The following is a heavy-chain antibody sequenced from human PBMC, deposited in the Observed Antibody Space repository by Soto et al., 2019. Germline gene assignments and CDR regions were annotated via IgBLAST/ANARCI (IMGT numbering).Heavy chain of an antibody. CDR1: GFTFSNAW. J-gene: IGHJ6*03. D-gene: IGHD6-13*01. CDR2: IKSKTDGGTT. CDR3: TTRKSSSWYRSRYYYYYMDV. V-gene: IGHV3-15*01. Sequence: EVQLVESGGGLVKPGGSLRLSCAASGFTFSNAWMSWVRQAPGKGLEWVGRIKSKTDGGTTDYAAPVKGRFTISRDDSKNTLYLGMNSLKTEDTAVYYCTTRKSSSWYRSRYYYYYMDVWGKGTTVTVSS.